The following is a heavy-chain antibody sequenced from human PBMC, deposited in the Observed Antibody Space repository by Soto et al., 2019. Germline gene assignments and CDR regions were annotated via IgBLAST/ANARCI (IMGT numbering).Heavy chain of an antibody. V-gene: IGHV1-69*06. CDR1: GGTFSSYA. CDR3: AGTYYDILTGPPGHYYGMDV. Sequence: SVKVSCKASGGTFSSYAISWVRQAPGQGLEWMGGIIPIFGTANYAQKFQGRVTITADKSTSTAYMELSSLRSEDTAVYYCAGTYYDILTGPPGHYYGMDVRGQGTTVTVSS. D-gene: IGHD3-9*01. J-gene: IGHJ6*02. CDR2: IIPIFGTA.